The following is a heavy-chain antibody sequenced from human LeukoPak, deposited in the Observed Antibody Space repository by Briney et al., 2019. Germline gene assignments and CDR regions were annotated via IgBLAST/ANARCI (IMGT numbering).Heavy chain of an antibody. D-gene: IGHD6-19*01. CDR2: INPNSGGT. J-gene: IGHJ4*02. CDR1: GYTFTGYS. CDR3: ARQSSGWLDY. Sequence: ASVKVSCEACGYTFTGYSMLWVRQAPGQGLECKGWINPNSGGTNYAQKFQGRVTMTRDTSISTAYMELSRLRSDDTAVYYCARQSSGWLDYWGQGTLVTVSS. V-gene: IGHV1-2*02.